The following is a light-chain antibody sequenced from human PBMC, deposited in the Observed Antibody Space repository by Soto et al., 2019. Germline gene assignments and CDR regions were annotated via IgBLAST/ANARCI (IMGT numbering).Light chain of an antibody. CDR2: EVT. Sequence: QSVLTQPASVSGSPGQSITISCTGTSSDVGGYDYVSWYQRHPGKAPELMIYEVTNRPSGVSHRFSGSKSGNTASLTISGLQAEDEADYYCSSYTTTSTDVFGTGTKLTVL. CDR1: SSDVGGYDY. CDR3: SSYTTTSTDV. V-gene: IGLV2-14*01. J-gene: IGLJ1*01.